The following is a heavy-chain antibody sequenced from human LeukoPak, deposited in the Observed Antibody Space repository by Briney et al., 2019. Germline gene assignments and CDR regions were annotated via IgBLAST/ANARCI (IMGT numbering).Heavy chain of an antibody. CDR3: AMLPLVGGVFDY. CDR2: INGNGGST. J-gene: IGHJ4*02. CDR1: GFTFSNYW. D-gene: IGHD2-15*01. Sequence: LTGGSLRLSCAASGFTFSNYWMHWVRQAPGKGLVWVSRINGNGGSTSYADSVKGRFTISRDNAKNTLYLQMNSLRAEDTAVYYRAMLPLVGGVFDYWGQGTLVTVSS. V-gene: IGHV3-74*01.